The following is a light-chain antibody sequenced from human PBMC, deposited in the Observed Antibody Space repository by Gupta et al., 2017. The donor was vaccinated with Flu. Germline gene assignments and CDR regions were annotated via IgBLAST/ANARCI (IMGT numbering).Light chain of an antibody. CDR1: QSVLYSSNNKNY. Sequence: DIVMTQSPESLAVSLGERATINCKSSQSVLYSSNNKNYLAWYQQKPVQPPKVLIYWASTRESGVPDRFSGSGSGTDFTLTFSILQSEDVSVYYCQQYDSIPRTFGQGSKVEI. CDR2: WAS. CDR3: QQYDSIPRT. J-gene: IGKJ1*01. V-gene: IGKV4-1*01.